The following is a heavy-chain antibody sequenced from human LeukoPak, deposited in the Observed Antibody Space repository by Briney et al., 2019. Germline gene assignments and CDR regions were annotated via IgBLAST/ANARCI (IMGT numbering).Heavy chain of an antibody. CDR3: ARAGPLRYFAALWFDP. J-gene: IGHJ5*02. Sequence: ASVKVSCKASGYTFTAYHMHWVRQAPGQGLEWMGWINPNSGGTNYTQKFQGRVTMTRDTSTSTVYMELSSLRSEDTAVYYCARAGPLRYFAALWFDPWGQGTLVTVSS. CDR1: GYTFTAYH. V-gene: IGHV1-2*02. CDR2: INPNSGGT. D-gene: IGHD3-9*01.